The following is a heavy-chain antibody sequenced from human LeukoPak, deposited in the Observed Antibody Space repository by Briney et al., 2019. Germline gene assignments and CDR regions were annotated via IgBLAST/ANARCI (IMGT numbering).Heavy chain of an antibody. CDR1: GYTFTSYG. Sequence: GASVKVSCKSSGYTFTSYGISWVRQAPGQGLEWMGWISAYNGNTNYAQKLQGRVTMTTDTSTSTAYMELRSLRSDDTAVYYCARRWFGEPYYGMDVWGQGTTVTVSS. D-gene: IGHD3-10*01. CDR3: ARRWFGEPYYGMDV. CDR2: ISAYNGNT. J-gene: IGHJ6*02. V-gene: IGHV1-18*01.